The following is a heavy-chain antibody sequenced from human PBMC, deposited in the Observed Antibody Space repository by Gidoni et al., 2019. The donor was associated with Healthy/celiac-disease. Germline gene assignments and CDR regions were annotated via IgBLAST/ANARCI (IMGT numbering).Heavy chain of an antibody. V-gene: IGHV3-23*01. J-gene: IGHJ4*02. Sequence: EVQLLESGGGLVQPGGSLRLSGAASGFTFSSYAMSWVRQAPGKGLEWVSAISGSGGSTYYADSVKGRFTISRDNSKNTLYLQMNSLRAEDTAVYYCAKPPLRTRFDPQYYFDYWGQGTLVTVSS. CDR1: GFTFSSYA. CDR3: AKPPLRTRFDPQYYFDY. D-gene: IGHD3-3*01. CDR2: ISGSGGST.